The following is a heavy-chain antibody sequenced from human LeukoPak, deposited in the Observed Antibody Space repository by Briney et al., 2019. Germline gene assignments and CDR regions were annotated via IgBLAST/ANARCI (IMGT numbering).Heavy chain of an antibody. CDR1: GGSIGSSAYS. D-gene: IGHD1-26*01. CDR2: INHSGST. V-gene: IGHV4-39*07. CDR3: ARERATVGPDI. J-gene: IGHJ3*02. Sequence: PSETLSLTCTVSGGSIGSSAYSWGWIRQPPGKGLEWIGEINHSGSTNYNPSLKSRVTISVDTSKNQFSLKLSSVTPEDTAVYYCARERATVGPDIWGQGTMVTVSS.